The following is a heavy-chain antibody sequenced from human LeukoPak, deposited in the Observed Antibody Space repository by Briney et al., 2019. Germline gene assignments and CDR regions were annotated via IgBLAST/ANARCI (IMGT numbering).Heavy chain of an antibody. CDR1: GVTFRGCD. V-gene: IGHV3-30*04. Sequence: GGSLRRSCAACGVTFRGCDIQWVGEAPGKGLEWVAAISYDGSKKYYADSVKGRFTISRDNSKNTLYLQMNSLRAEDTAVYYCASSYYDILTCESELDYWGQGTLVTVSS. CDR3: ASSYYDILTCESELDY. CDR2: ISYDGSKK. D-gene: IGHD3-9*01. J-gene: IGHJ4*02.